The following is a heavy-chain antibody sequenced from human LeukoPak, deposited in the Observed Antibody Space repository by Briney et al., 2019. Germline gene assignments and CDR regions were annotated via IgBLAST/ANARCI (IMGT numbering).Heavy chain of an antibody. CDR1: GFTFSSYA. V-gene: IGHV3-30*04. CDR2: ISHDGSNK. D-gene: IGHD2-21*02. J-gene: IGHJ2*01. CDR3: AKAYCGGDCIPWYFDL. Sequence: SGGSLRLSCAASGFTFSSYAMHWVRQAPGKGLEWVAVISHDGSNKDYADSVKGRFTISRDESKNTLYLQMNSLTAEDTAMYYCAKAYCGGDCIPWYFDLWGRGTLLTVSS.